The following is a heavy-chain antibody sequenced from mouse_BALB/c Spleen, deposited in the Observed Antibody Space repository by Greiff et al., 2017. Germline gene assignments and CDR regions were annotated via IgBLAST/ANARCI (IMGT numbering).Heavy chain of an antibody. Sequence: EVKVVESGGGLVKPGGSLKLSCAASGFTFSSYTMSWVRQTPEKRLEWVATISSGGSYTYYPDSVKGRFTISRDNAKNTLYLQMSSLKSEDTAMYYCTRRDGNYEYFDVWGAGTTVTVSS. CDR2: ISSGGSYT. J-gene: IGHJ1*01. D-gene: IGHD2-1*01. CDR1: GFTFSSYT. V-gene: IGHV5-6-4*01. CDR3: TRRDGNYEYFDV.